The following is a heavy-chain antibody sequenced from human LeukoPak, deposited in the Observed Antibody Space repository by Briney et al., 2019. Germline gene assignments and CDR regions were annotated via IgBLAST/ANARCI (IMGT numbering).Heavy chain of an antibody. D-gene: IGHD4/OR15-4a*01. CDR2: INPSGVST. Sequence: ASVKVSCKASGYTFTNYYIHWVRQAPGEGLEWMGIINPSGVSTTYAQKFQGRVTMTRDTSTSTVYMELSSLRSEDTAVYYCARSYGGAHYFDYWGQGTLVTVSS. CDR1: GYTFTNYY. CDR3: ARSYGGAHYFDY. J-gene: IGHJ4*02. V-gene: IGHV1-46*01.